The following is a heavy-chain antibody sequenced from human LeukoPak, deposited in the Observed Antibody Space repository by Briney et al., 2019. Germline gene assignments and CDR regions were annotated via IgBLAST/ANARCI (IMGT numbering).Heavy chain of an antibody. V-gene: IGHV2-5*01. J-gene: IGHJ4*02. CDR3: ARSACNTWCTWGFDY. CDR1: GFSLTTSTMG. CDR2: IYWNDDK. Sequence: SGPTLVKPTQTLTLTCTFSGFSLTTSTMGVGWIRQAPGRAPEWLSLIYWNDDKRFSPSLKSRLTITKDTSKNQVVLTLTSVDPLDTATYYCARSACNTWCTWGFDYWGQGALVTVSS. D-gene: IGHD2-8*01.